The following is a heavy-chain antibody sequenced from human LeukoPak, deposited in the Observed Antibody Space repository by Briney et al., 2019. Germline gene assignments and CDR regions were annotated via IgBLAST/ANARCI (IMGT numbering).Heavy chain of an antibody. CDR3: ARESGSMRWFDP. CDR1: GGSISGYY. Sequence: SETLSLTCTVSGGSISGYYWRWIRQPAGKGLEWIGRMSTSGNSNYIPSLVSRVTMSVDTSKNQFSLNLSAVTAADTAVYYCARESGSMRWFDPWGQGTLVTVSS. CDR2: MSTSGNS. D-gene: IGHD6-25*01. V-gene: IGHV4-4*07. J-gene: IGHJ5*02.